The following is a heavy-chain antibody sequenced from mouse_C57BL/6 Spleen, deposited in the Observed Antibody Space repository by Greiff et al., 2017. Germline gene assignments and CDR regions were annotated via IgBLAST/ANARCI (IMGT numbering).Heavy chain of an antibody. CDR2: IYPSDSET. Sequence: QVQLQQPGAELVRPGSSVKLSCQASGYTFTSYWMDWVKQRPGQGLEWIGNIYPSDSETNYNQKFKDKATLTVDKSSRTAYMQLSSLTSEDSAVYYCARGGYPYWYFDVWGTGTTVTVSS. V-gene: IGHV1-61*01. J-gene: IGHJ1*03. CDR3: ARGGYPYWYFDV. CDR1: GYTFTSYW. D-gene: IGHD1-2*01.